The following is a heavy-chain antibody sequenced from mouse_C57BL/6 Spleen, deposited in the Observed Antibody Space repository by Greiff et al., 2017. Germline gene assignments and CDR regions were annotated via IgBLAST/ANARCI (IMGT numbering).Heavy chain of an antibody. CDR2: ILPGSGST. V-gene: IGHV1-9*01. J-gene: IGHJ4*01. CDR1: GYTFTGYW. D-gene: IGHD1-1*01. CDR3: ARRAYYYGSSYAGYAMDY. Sequence: VQLQQSGAELMKPGASVKLSCKATGYTFTGYWIEWVKQRPGHGLEWIGEILPGSGSTNYNEKFKSKATLTVDTSSSTAYMQLSSLTSEDSAVYYCARRAYYYGSSYAGYAMDYWGQGTSVTVSS.